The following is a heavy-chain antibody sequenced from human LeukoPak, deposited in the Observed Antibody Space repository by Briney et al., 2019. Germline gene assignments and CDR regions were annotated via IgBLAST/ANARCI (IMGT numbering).Heavy chain of an antibody. V-gene: IGHV1-69*04. CDR1: GYTFTGYY. CDR3: ARDEYYDFWSGYFSPHNWFDP. Sequence: SVKVSCKASGYTFTGYYMHWVRQAPGQGLEWMGRIIPILGIANYAQKFQGRVTITADKSTSTAYMELSSLRSEDTAVYYCARDEYYDFWSGYFSPHNWFDPWGQGTLVTVSS. J-gene: IGHJ5*02. CDR2: IIPILGIA. D-gene: IGHD3-3*01.